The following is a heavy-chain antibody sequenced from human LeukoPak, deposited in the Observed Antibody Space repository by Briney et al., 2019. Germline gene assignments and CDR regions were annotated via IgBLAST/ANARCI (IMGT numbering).Heavy chain of an antibody. Sequence: GGSLRLSCAASGFAFSSYWMSWVRQAPGKGLEWVANIQKDGSEKFYVDSVKGRFTISRDNSKNTLYLQMNSLKGDDTAVYYCAKDSAFYYIDVWGKGTTVIISS. J-gene: IGHJ6*03. CDR1: GFAFSSYW. CDR3: AKDSAFYYIDV. CDR2: IQKDGSEK. V-gene: IGHV3-7*01. D-gene: IGHD3-10*01.